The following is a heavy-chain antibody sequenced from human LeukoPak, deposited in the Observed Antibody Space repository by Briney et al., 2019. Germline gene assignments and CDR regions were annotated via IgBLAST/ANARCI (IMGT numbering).Heavy chain of an antibody. CDR3: ARYYYGSGSDFNWFDP. J-gene: IGHJ5*02. D-gene: IGHD3-10*01. Sequence: SETLSLTCTVSGGSIDTYYWSWIRQPAGKGLEWIGRIYTSGSTDYNPSLKSRVTMSVDTSKNQFSLKLSSVTAADTAVYYCARYYYGSGSDFNWFDPWGQGTLVTVSS. V-gene: IGHV4-4*07. CDR1: GGSIDTYY. CDR2: IYTSGST.